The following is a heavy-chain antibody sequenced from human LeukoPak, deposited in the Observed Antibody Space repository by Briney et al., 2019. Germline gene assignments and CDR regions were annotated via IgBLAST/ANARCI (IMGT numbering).Heavy chain of an antibody. CDR3: ASNLKTYGGTTQFDY. D-gene: IGHD4-23*01. V-gene: IGHV1-18*01. CDR2: ISAYNSNT. Sequence: ASVKVSCKASGYTFTSYGISWVRQAPGQGLEWMGWISAYNSNTNYAQKLQGRVTMTTDTSTRTAYMELRSLRSDDTAVYYCASNLKTYGGTTQFDYWGQGTLVTVSS. J-gene: IGHJ4*02. CDR1: GYTFTSYG.